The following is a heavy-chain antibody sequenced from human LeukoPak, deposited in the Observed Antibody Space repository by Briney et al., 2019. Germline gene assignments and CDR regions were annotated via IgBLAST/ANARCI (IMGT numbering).Heavy chain of an antibody. CDR1: GFIFSSYG. J-gene: IGHJ5*02. V-gene: IGHV3-30*02. CDR2: IQYDGSNK. Sequence: PGGSLRLSCAASGFIFSSYGMHWVRQVPGKGLEWVTFIQYDGSNKYYADSVKGRFTISRDNSKNTTYLQMNSLRAEDTAVYYCAKHEGAVAGTFWFDPWGQGTLVTVSS. CDR3: AKHEGAVAGTFWFDP. D-gene: IGHD6-19*01.